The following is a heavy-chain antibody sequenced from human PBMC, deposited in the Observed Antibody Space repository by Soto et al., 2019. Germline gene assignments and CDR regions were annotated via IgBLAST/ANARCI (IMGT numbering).Heavy chain of an antibody. CDR3: VRDESGSSSGVNCFAFAF. CDR2: INPDNSDT. CDR1: GYAFTSYG. D-gene: IGHD3-3*01. J-gene: IGHJ4*02. V-gene: IGHV1-18*04. Sequence: QVHLVHSGAEVKKHGASVTVSCKASGYAFTSYGMSWVRQSPVQGLEWMGWINPDNSDTNSAPRLQVRITMTADTSASTVDMEVRSLTPGATALYQCVRDESGSSSGVNCFAFAFGGQGTLV.